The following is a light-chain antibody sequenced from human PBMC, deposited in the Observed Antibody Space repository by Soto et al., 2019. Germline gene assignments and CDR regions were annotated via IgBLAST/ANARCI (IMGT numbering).Light chain of an antibody. J-gene: IGLJ1*01. V-gene: IGLV2-14*03. Sequence: QSALTQPASVSGSPGQSITISCTGTSIDVGGYNYVSWYQQHPGKAPKLMIYDVSDRPSGVSNRFSASKSGNTASLTISGLQAEDEADYYCCSYTSSSTPWVFGTGTKVTVL. CDR1: SIDVGGYNY. CDR3: CSYTSSSTPWV. CDR2: DVS.